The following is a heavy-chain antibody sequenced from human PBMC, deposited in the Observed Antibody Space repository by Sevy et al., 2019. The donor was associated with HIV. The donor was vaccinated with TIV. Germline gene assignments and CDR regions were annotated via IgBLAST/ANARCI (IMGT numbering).Heavy chain of an antibody. J-gene: IGHJ3*01. CDR3: ARGKNFFGAFDV. CDR2: INPSGSS. V-gene: IGHV4-34*01. Sequence: SETLSLTCSVSGGSVSDHYWSWIRQPPGEGLEWIVEINPSGSSTYNSSLKSRLTISVDRSKNRFSLTVKSVTAADTGVYFCARGKNFFGAFDVWGQGTPVTVSS. D-gene: IGHD3-3*01. CDR1: GGSVSDHY.